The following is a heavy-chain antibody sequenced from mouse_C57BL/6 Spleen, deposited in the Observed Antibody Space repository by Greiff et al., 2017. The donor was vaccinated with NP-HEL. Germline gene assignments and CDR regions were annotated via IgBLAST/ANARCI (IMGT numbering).Heavy chain of an antibody. Sequence: EVQLQQSGAELVRPGASVKLSCTASGFNIKDDYMHWVKQRPEQGLEWIGWIDPENGDTEYASKFQGKATITADTSSNTAYLQLSSLTSEDTSVYYCTTSYYDGSSYAMDYWGQGTSVTVSS. D-gene: IGHD1-1*01. V-gene: IGHV14-4*01. CDR2: IDPENGDT. CDR1: GFNIKDDY. J-gene: IGHJ4*01. CDR3: TTSYYDGSSYAMDY.